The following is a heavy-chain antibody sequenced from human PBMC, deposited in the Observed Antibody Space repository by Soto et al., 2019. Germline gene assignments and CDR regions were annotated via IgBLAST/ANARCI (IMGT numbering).Heavy chain of an antibody. D-gene: IGHD6-6*01. CDR2: ISGSGGST. CDR3: AKVGSSSSGRSWYFDY. V-gene: IGHV3-23*01. Sequence: GGSLRLSCAASGFTFSSYAMSWARQAPGKGLEWVSAISGSGGSTYYADSVKGRFTISRDNSKNTLYLQMNSLRAEDTAVYYCAKVGSSSSGRSWYFDYWGQGTLVTVSS. CDR1: GFTFSSYA. J-gene: IGHJ4*02.